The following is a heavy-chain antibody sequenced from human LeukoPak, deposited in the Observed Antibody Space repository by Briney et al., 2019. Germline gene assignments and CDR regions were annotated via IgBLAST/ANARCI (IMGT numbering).Heavy chain of an antibody. Sequence: GRSLRLPCAASGFTFSSYCMHWVRQAPGKGLEWVAVISYDGSNKYYADSVKGRFTISRDNSKNTLYLQMNSLRAEDTAVYYCAKGPYSSGWYYFDYWGQGTLVTVSS. J-gene: IGHJ4*02. V-gene: IGHV3-30*18. CDR3: AKGPYSSGWYYFDY. CDR1: GFTFSSYC. D-gene: IGHD6-19*01. CDR2: ISYDGSNK.